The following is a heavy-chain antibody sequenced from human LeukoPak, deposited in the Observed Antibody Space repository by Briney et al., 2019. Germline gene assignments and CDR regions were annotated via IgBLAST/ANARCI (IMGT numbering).Heavy chain of an antibody. CDR2: IYYTGST. J-gene: IGHJ5*02. CDR3: ARDRWLDL. Sequence: SETLSLTCTVSGASISSYYWSWIRQPPGKGLEWIGYIYYTGSTNYNPFLKSRVTMSVDTSKNQFSLKLNSATAADTAVYYCARDRWLDLWGQGTLDTVSS. CDR1: GASISSYY. V-gene: IGHV4-59*01.